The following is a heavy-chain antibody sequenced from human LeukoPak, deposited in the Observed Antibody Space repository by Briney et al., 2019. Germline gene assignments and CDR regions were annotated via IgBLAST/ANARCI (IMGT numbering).Heavy chain of an antibody. D-gene: IGHD3-22*01. V-gene: IGHV4-59*01. Sequence: PSETLSLTCTVSGGSISSYYWRWIRQPPGKGLEWIGYIYYSGSTNYNPSLKSRVTISVDTSKNQFSLKLSSVTAADTAVYYCARDGHYYDSSGYAKHDAFDIWGQGTMVTVSS. CDR2: IYYSGST. CDR1: GGSISSYY. J-gene: IGHJ3*02. CDR3: ARDGHYYDSSGYAKHDAFDI.